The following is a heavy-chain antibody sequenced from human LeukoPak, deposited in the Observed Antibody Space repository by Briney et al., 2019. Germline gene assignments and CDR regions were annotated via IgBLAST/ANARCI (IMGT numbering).Heavy chain of an antibody. J-gene: IGHJ4*02. V-gene: IGHV4-59*08. Sequence: SETLSLTCIVSGGSISSYYWSWIRQPPGKGLEWIGSIFYSGDTNYNPSLKSRVTISVDTSKNQFSLKLSSVTAADTAVYYCARGLSFFDYWGQGTLVTVSS. CDR2: IFYSGDT. CDR3: ARGLSFFDY. CDR1: GGSISSYY. D-gene: IGHD2-15*01.